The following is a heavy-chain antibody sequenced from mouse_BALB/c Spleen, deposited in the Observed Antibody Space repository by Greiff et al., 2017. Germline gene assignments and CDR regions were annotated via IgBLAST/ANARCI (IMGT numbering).Heavy chain of an antibody. J-gene: IGHJ4*01. CDR2: IDPSDSYT. CDR3: TRERGYAMDY. CDR1: GYTFTSYW. V-gene: IGHV1S127*01. Sequence: QVQLQQPGAELVKPGASVKMSCKASGYTFTSYWMHWVKQRPGQGLEWIGTIDPSDSYTSYNQKFKGKATLTVDTSSSTAYMQLSSLTSEDSAVYYCTRERGYAMDYWGQGTSVTVSS.